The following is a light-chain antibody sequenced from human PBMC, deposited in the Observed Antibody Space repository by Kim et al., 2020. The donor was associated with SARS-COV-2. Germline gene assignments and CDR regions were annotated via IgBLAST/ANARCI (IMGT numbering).Light chain of an antibody. V-gene: IGLV2-14*03. Sequence: QSALTQTASVSGSPGQSITISCTGTSSDVGSYNHVSWHQQHPGKAPKVMIYDVSNRPSGVSNRFSGSKSGNTASLTISGLQAEDEADYYCASYTSSTTVAFGGGTHLTVL. J-gene: IGLJ2*01. CDR2: DVS. CDR3: ASYTSSTTVA. CDR1: SSDVGSYNH.